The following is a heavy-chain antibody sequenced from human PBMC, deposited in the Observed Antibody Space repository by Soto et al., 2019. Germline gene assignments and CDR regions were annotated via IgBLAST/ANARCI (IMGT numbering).Heavy chain of an antibody. J-gene: IGHJ6*02. CDR2: INAGNGNT. D-gene: IGHD6-13*01. CDR1: GYTFTNYA. CDR3: ARTLFAGIAAGVYYNGMDV. V-gene: IGHV1-3*01. Sequence: ASVKVSCKASGYTFTNYAIHWVRQAPGQSLEWMGWINAGNGNTKYSQKFQGRVTITRDTSASTAYMELSSLRSEDTAVYYCARTLFAGIAAGVYYNGMDVWGQGTTVTVSS.